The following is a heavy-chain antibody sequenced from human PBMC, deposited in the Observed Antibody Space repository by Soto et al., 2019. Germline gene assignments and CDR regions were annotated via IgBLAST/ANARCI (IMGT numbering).Heavy chain of an antibody. V-gene: IGHV3-30*03. Sequence: GGSLRLSCAASGFTFSSYGMHWVRQAPGKGLEWVAVISYDGSNKYYADSVKGRFTISRDNSKNTLYLQMNSLRAEDTAVYYCARDQRGSYGDYGRNYYYYGMDVWGQGTTVTVSS. CDR2: ISYDGSNK. D-gene: IGHD4-17*01. CDR3: ARDQRGSYGDYGRNYYYYGMDV. CDR1: GFTFSSYG. J-gene: IGHJ6*02.